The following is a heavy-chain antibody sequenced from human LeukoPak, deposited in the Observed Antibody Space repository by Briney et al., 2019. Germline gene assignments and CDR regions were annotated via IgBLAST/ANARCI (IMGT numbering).Heavy chain of an antibody. J-gene: IGHJ4*02. Sequence: SETLSLTCTVSGGSISSSSYYWTWIRQPPGKGLEWIGEVNHSGSTNYNPSLKSRVTISVDKSKNQFSLKLSSVTAADTAVYYCARATLRFGLPSSWGQGTLVTVSS. V-gene: IGHV4-61*05. CDR2: VNHSGST. CDR1: GGSISSSSYY. CDR3: ARATLRFGLPSS. D-gene: IGHD5-12*01.